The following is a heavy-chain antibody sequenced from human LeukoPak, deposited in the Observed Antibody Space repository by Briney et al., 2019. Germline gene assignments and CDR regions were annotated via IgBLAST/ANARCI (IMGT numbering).Heavy chain of an antibody. CDR3: AKDSKTYYDFWSGYYSFDY. V-gene: IGHV3-7*03. Sequence: GGSLRLSCAASGFTFSRYWMSGVRQAPGKGLEWVANINHDGSEKYYVDSVKGRFTISRDNPKKTLYLQMNSLRADDTAVYYCAKDSKTYYDFWSGYYSFDYWGQGTLVTVSS. CDR1: GFTFSRYW. CDR2: INHDGSEK. J-gene: IGHJ4*02. D-gene: IGHD3-3*01.